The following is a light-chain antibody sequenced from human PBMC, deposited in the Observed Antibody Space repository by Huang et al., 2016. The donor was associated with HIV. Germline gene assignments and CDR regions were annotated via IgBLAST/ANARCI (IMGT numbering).Light chain of an antibody. CDR3: QQLHEYPIT. CDR2: AAL. V-gene: IGKV1-6*01. J-gene: IGKJ5*01. Sequence: AVQFTQFPPSLSASVGDRVTITCLASQDIRTSLAVYQPKPGKAPKLLSSAALNLQSGVSSRFSGDSASTYFTLFISSLQPEDAATYYCQQLHEYPITFGRGTRLDIK. CDR1: QDIRTS.